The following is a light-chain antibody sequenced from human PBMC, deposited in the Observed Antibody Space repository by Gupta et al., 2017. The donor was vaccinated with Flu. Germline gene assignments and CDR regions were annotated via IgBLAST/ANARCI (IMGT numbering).Light chain of an antibody. Sequence: QIVLTQSPSASASLGASVKFTCTLSSGHSSDTVAWHQQQPEKAPRYLMKINSDGSHSKGDGVSNRFSGSSSGAERYLTISRLQSEDEASYYCQTWGTDFQVFGGGTKLTLL. J-gene: IGLJ3*02. V-gene: IGLV4-69*01. CDR3: QTWGTDFQV. CDR1: SGHSSDT. CDR2: INSDGSH.